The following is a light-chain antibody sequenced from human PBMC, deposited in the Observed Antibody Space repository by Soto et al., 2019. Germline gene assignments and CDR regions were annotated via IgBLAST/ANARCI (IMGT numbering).Light chain of an antibody. J-gene: IGLJ1*01. CDR1: SSDVGGYNY. CDR2: EVT. CDR3: SSYTTNNTPYV. Sequence: QSALTQPASVSGSPGQSITIPCTGTSSDVGGYNYVSWYQQHPGKAPKLLIYEVTNRPSGVSNRFSGSKSGNTASLTISGLQAEDEADYYRSSYTTNNTPYVFGTGTKVTVL. V-gene: IGLV2-14*01.